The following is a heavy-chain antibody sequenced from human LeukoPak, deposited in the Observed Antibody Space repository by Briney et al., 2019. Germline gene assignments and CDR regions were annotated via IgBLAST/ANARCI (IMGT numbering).Heavy chain of an antibody. Sequence: GGSLRLSCAASGFTFSSYSMNWVRQAPGKGLEWVSYINTRSSVIHYADSVKGRFSIPRDNAKNSLYLQMNSLRDDDTAVYYCAREPPYGDYALDYWGQGTQVTVSS. J-gene: IGHJ4*02. V-gene: IGHV3-48*02. CDR1: GFTFSSYS. CDR3: AREPPYGDYALDY. CDR2: INTRSSVI. D-gene: IGHD4-17*01.